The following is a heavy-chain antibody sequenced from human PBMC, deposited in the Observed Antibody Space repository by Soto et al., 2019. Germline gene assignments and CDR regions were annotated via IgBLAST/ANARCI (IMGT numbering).Heavy chain of an antibody. CDR3: AKDKKKNYDILTGQYYYYYYGMDV. D-gene: IGHD3-9*01. J-gene: IGHJ6*02. V-gene: IGHV3-23*01. CDR2: ISGSGGST. Sequence: PGGSLRLSCAASGFTFSSYAMSWVRQAPGKGLEWVSAISGSGGSTYYADSVKGRFTISRDNSKNTLYLQMNSLRAEDTAVYYCAKDKKKNYDILTGQYYYYYYGMDVWGQGTTVTVSS. CDR1: GFTFSSYA.